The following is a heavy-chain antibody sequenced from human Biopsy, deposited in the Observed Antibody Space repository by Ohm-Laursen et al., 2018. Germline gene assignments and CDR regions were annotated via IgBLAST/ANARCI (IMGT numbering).Heavy chain of an antibody. D-gene: IGHD4-23*01. CDR3: ARGSNDFGGLYFPR. J-gene: IGHJ4*02. V-gene: IGHV4-59*11. Sequence: SETLSLTWTGSCGSFTGHYWSWIRQPPGKGLEWIGHISYTGYTSYNASLKSRVTISVDTSRNHFSLRLSSLTAADTAVYYCARGSNDFGGLYFPRWGQGTLLTVSS. CDR2: ISYTGYT. CDR1: CGSFTGHY.